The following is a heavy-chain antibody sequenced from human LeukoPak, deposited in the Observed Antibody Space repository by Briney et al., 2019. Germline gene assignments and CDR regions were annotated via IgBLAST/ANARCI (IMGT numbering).Heavy chain of an antibody. CDR2: IRYDGSNK. V-gene: IGHV3-30*02. Sequence: SGGSLRLSCAASGFTFSSYGMHWVRQAPGKGLEWVAFIRYDGSNKYYADSVKGRFTISRDNSKNTLYLQMNSLRAEDTAVYYCARDVLAERYYYYYYMDVWGKGTTVTVSS. J-gene: IGHJ6*03. CDR3: ARDVLAERYYYYYYMDV. CDR1: GFTFSSYG. D-gene: IGHD6-19*01.